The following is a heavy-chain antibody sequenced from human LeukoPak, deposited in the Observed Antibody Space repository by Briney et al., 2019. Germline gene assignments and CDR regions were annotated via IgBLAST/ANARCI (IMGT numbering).Heavy chain of an antibody. D-gene: IGHD2-21*01. V-gene: IGHV3-23*01. CDR3: AKNLLGSEAYSWYFDL. J-gene: IGHJ2*01. CDR2: ISGSGGST. CDR1: GFTFSSYA. Sequence: GGSLRLSCAASGFTFSSYAMSWVRQAPGKGLEWVSAISGSGGSTYYADSVKGRFTISRDNSKNRLYLQMNSLRAEDTAVYYCAKNLLGSEAYSWYFDLWGRGTLVTVSS.